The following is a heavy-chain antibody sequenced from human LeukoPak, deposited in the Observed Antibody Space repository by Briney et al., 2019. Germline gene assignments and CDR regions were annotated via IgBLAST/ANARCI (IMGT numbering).Heavy chain of an antibody. D-gene: IGHD3-22*01. CDR1: GFTFSDYY. CDR3: ATDYYDSRALFNDAFDI. Sequence: GGSLRLSCAASGFTFSDYYMSWIRQAPGKGLEWVSYISSSGSTIYYADSVKGRFTISRDDAKNSLYLQMNSLRAEDTAVYYCATDYYDSRALFNDAFDIWGQGTMVTVSS. J-gene: IGHJ3*02. CDR2: ISSSGSTI. V-gene: IGHV3-11*01.